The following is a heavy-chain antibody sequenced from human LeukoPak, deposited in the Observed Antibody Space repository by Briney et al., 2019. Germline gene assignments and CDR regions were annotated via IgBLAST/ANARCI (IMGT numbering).Heavy chain of an antibody. D-gene: IGHD2-21*02. CDR1: GGAIDNYY. Sequence: SETLSLTCTVSGGAIDNYYWSWIRQPPGKGLEWIAYVYYSGTINYNPSLESRVTISVDTSKNQFSLRLTSVAAADTAVYYGARHGTAAGPFQLWGQGTLVTVSS. J-gene: IGHJ1*01. V-gene: IGHV4-59*08. CDR2: VYYSGTI. CDR3: ARHGTAAGPFQL.